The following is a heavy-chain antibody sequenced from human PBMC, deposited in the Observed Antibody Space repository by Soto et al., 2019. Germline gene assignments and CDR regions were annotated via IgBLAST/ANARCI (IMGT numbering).Heavy chain of an antibody. J-gene: IGHJ5*02. Sequence: QVQLVQSGAAVKKPGASVKVSCKASGYTFTSYGISWVRQAPGQGLEWMGWISAYNGNTNYAQKLQGRVTMTTDTSTSTAYMELRSLRSADTAVYYCASDPVLLCFAELTNWFDPWGQGALVTVCS. CDR1: GYTFTSYG. CDR2: ISAYNGNT. V-gene: IGHV1-18*01. D-gene: IGHD3-10*01. CDR3: ASDPVLLCFAELTNWFDP.